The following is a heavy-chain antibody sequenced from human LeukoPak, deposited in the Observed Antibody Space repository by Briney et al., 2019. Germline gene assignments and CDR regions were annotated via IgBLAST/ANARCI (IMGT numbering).Heavy chain of an antibody. CDR3: ARHKPPSRLRFLEWLSHPFDY. Sequence: PSETLSLTCTVSGGSISSSSYYWGWIRQPPGKGLEWIGSIYYSGSTYYNPSLKSRVTISVDTSKNQFSLKLSSVTAADTAVYYCARHKPPSRLRFLEWLSHPFDYWGQGTLVTVSS. J-gene: IGHJ4*02. CDR1: GGSISSSSYY. D-gene: IGHD3-3*01. CDR2: IYYSGST. V-gene: IGHV4-39*01.